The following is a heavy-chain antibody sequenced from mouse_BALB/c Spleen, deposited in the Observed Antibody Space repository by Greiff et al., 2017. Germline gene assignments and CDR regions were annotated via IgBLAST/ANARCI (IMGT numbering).Heavy chain of an antibody. Sequence: VKVVESGPGLVAPSQSLSITCTVSGFSLTSYGVHWVRQPPGKGLEWLGVIWAGGSTNYNSALMSRLSISKDNSKSQVFLKMNSLQTDDTAMYYCARGTIHYFGAMDYWGQGTSVTVSS. CDR1: GFSLTSYG. CDR2: IWAGGST. J-gene: IGHJ4*01. D-gene: IGHD1-2*01. V-gene: IGHV2-9*02. CDR3: ARGTIHYFGAMDY.